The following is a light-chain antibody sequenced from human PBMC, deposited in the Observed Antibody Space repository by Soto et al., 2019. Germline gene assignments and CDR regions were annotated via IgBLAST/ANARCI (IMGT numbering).Light chain of an antibody. CDR1: QSVSSSY. CDR3: QQYGSSPLT. V-gene: IGKV3-20*01. CDR2: DAS. J-gene: IGKJ4*01. Sequence: EIVLTQSPGTLSLSPGERATLSCRASQSVSSSYLAWYQQKPGQAPRLLIYDASSRATGIPDRFSGSGSGTDVTLTISRLEPEDFEVYYCQQYGSSPLTFGGGTKVEIK.